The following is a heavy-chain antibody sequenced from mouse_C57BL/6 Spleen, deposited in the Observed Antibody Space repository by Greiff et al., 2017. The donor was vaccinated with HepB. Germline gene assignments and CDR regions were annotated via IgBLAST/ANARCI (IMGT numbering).Heavy chain of an antibody. J-gene: IGHJ4*01. CDR3: ARDLDYYGPPYAMDY. Sequence: EVMLVESGGGLVKPGGSLKLSCAASGFTFSSYAMSWVRQTPEKRLEWVATISDGGSYTYYPDNVKGRFTISRDNAKNNLYLQMSHLKSEDTAMYYCARDLDYYGPPYAMDYGGQGTSVTVSS. D-gene: IGHD1-1*01. CDR1: GFTFSSYA. V-gene: IGHV5-4*01. CDR2: ISDGGSYT.